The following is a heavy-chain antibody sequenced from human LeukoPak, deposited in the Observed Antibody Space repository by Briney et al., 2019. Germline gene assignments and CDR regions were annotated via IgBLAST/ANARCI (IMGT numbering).Heavy chain of an antibody. CDR1: GFTFSSYN. J-gene: IGHJ4*02. D-gene: IGHD6-6*01. CDR3: ARSFSYSSSVDY. Sequence: PGGSLRLSCAASGFTFSSYNMNWVRQAPGKGLEWVSSISSSSNYIYYADSVKGRFTISRDNAKNSLYLQMNSLRAEDTAVYYCARSFSYSSSVDYWGQGTLVTVSS. V-gene: IGHV3-21*01. CDR2: ISSSSNYI.